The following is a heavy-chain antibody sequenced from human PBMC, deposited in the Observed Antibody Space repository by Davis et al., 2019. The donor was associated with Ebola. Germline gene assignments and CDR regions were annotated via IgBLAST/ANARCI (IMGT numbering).Heavy chain of an antibody. CDR1: EFSFSSYA. CDR3: ARTQEVGMDV. CDR2: ISDSGGNT. D-gene: IGHD1-7*01. J-gene: IGHJ6*04. V-gene: IGHV3-23*01. Sequence: GGSLRLSCEAHEFSFSSYAMSWVRQAPGKGLEWVSLISDSGGNTYYADSVKGRFTISRDNAKNSLYLQMNSLRAEDTAVYYCARTQEVGMDVWGKGTTVTVSS.